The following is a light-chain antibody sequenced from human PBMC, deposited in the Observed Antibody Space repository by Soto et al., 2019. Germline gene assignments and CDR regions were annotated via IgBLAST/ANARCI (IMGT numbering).Light chain of an antibody. J-gene: IGKJ1*01. CDR3: QQYNYYST. V-gene: IGKV1-5*01. Sequence: DIQMTQSPSTLSSSIGDRVTITCRASHSLNGRLAWYRQRPGHAPDLLIYDVSTLETGVPSRFSGTGSETEFTLTISGLPHDDVASYCCQQYNYYSTFGPGTKVEIK. CDR2: DVS. CDR1: HSLNGR.